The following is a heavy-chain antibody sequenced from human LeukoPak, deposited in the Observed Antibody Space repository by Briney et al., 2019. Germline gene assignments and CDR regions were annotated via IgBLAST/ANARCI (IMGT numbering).Heavy chain of an antibody. CDR3: ATDTVTTSYFDY. D-gene: IGHD4-17*01. V-gene: IGHV3-30*03. CDR1: GFTFSSYG. Sequence: GGSLRLSCAASGFTFSSYGMHWVRQAPGKGLEWVAVISYDGSNEYYADSVKGRFTISRDNSKNTLYLQMNSLRAEDTAVYYCATDTVTTSYFDYWGQGTLVTVSS. CDR2: ISYDGSNE. J-gene: IGHJ4*02.